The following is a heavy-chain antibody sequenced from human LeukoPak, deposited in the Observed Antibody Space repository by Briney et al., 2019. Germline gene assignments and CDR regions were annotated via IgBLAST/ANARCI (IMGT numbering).Heavy chain of an antibody. CDR1: GGSISSYY. J-gene: IGHJ4*02. CDR2: IYYSGST. D-gene: IGHD3-22*01. CDR3: ARDPAMKVAVTTGGFNY. Sequence: SETLSLTCTVSGGSISSYYWSWIRQPPGKGLEWIGYIYYSGSTNYNPSLKSRVAISADTSKNQFSLKLSSVTAADTAVYYCARDPAMKVAVTTGGFNYWGQGTLVAVSS. V-gene: IGHV4-59*12.